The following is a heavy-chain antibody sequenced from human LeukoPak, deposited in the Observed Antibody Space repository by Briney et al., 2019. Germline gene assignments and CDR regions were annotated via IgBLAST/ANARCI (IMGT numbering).Heavy chain of an antibody. CDR3: ARAYHSSWYPYDAFDI. CDR2: INPNSGGT. J-gene: IGHJ3*02. Sequence: ASVKVSCKASGYTFTGYYMHWVRQAPGQGLEWMGWINPNSGGTNYAQKFQGGVTMTRDTSISTAYMELSRLRSDDTAVYYCARAYHSSWYPYDAFDIWGQGTMVTVSS. V-gene: IGHV1-2*02. CDR1: GYTFTGYY. D-gene: IGHD6-13*01.